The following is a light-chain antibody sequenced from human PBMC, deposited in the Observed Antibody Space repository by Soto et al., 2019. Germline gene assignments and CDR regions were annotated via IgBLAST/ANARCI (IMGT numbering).Light chain of an antibody. CDR2: LAS. J-gene: IGKJ1*01. CDR3: QQYLHNPRT. Sequence: DCVMTQSPDSLAVSLGERATINCKASQTLLYRSDGKSYLAWYQQKPGQPPKLLIYLASTRESGVPDRFSGSGSGTDFTLTISSLQAEDVALYYCQQYLHNPRTFGQGTKVEIK. V-gene: IGKV4-1*01. CDR1: QTLLYRSDGKSY.